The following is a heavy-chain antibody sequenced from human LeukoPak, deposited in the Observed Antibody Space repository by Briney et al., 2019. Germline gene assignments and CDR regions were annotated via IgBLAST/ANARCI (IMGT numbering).Heavy chain of an antibody. Sequence: ASVKLTCTAAGYTFSSNGVTWVRQAPGQGLEWMGWIGAYNGNTNYAQKYQGRVTMTTDTSTSIAYMELRSLTSDDTAVYFCARDHAYDFDYWGPGDLVTVSS. CDR2: IGAYNGNT. CDR3: ARDHAYDFDY. CDR1: GYTFSSNG. J-gene: IGHJ4*02. V-gene: IGHV1-18*01.